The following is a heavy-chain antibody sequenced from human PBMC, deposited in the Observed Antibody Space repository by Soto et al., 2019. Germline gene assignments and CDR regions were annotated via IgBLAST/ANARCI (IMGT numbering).Heavy chain of an antibody. D-gene: IGHD3-3*01. CDR2: FDPEDGET. CDR3: ATDRGLRFLEWLSQSAFDI. J-gene: IGHJ3*02. CDR1: GYTLTELS. V-gene: IGHV1-24*01. Sequence: ASVKVSFKVSGYTLTELSMHWVRQAPGKGHEWMGGFDPEDGETIYAQKFQGRVTMTEDTSTDTAYMELSSLRSEDTAVYYCATDRGLRFLEWLSQSAFDIWGQGTMVTVSS.